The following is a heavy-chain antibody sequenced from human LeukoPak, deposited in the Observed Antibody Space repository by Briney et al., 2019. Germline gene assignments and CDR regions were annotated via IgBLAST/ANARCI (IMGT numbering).Heavy chain of an antibody. J-gene: IGHJ6*03. CDR2: INPNSGGT. D-gene: IGHD3-10*01. CDR1: GYTFTGYY. V-gene: IGHV1-2*02. CDR3: ARVGLWFGELYYYYMDV. Sequence: GASVKVSCKASGYTFTGYYMHWVRQDPGQGLEWMGWINPNSGGTNYAQKFQGRVTMTRDTSISTAYMELSRLRSDDTAVYYCARVGLWFGELYYYYMDVWGKGTTVTISS.